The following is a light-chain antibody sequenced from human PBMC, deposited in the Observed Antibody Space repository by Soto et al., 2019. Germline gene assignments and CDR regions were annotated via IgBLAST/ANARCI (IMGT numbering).Light chain of an antibody. Sequence: VLTQPPSASGTAGQVVTISCSGGDSNIGSNSVYWYQHLPRMAPKLLIYYNNQRPSGVPDRFSGSRSGTSASLAIVGLRSEDEAVYYCAAWDASLSACVFGNGTKVTV. J-gene: IGLJ1*01. CDR3: AAWDASLSACV. CDR1: DSNIGSNS. CDR2: YNN. V-gene: IGLV1-47*02.